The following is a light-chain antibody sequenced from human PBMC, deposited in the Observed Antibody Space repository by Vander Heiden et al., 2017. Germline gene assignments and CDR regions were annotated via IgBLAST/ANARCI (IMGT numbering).Light chain of an antibody. J-gene: IGLJ2*01. CDR3: QSADSSGTYVV. CDR1: ALQKQY. Sequence: SYELPHPPPVSVSPRQTARITCSGEALQKQYAEWYKQKPGQAAVLVIYKDSERPSGIHERFSGSSSGKTGTLTISGVQAEDEADYYGQSADSSGTYVVFGGGTKLTVL. CDR2: KDS. V-gene: IGLV3-25*03.